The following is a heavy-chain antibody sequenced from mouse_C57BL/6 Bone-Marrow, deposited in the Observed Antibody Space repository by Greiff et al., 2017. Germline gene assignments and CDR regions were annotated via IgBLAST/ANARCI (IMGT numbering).Heavy chain of an antibody. CDR1: GYSFTSYY. CDR2: IYPGSGNT. J-gene: IGHJ3*01. D-gene: IGHD1-1*01. CDR3: ARDYYGSSYLFAY. V-gene: IGHV1-66*01. Sequence: QVHVKQSGPELVKPGASVKISCQASGYSFTSYYIPWVKQRPGQGLEWIGWIYPGSGNTKYNEKFNGKATLTADTSSSTAYMQLSSLTSEDSAVYYCARDYYGSSYLFAYWGQGTLVTVSA.